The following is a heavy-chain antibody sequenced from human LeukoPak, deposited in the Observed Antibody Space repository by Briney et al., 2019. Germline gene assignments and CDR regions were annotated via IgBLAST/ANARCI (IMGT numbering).Heavy chain of an antibody. CDR1: GGSISSGSYY. D-gene: IGHD5-24*01. Sequence: PSETLSLTCTVSGGSISSGSYYWSWIRQPAGKGLEWIGRIYTSGSTNYNPSLKSRVTISVDTSKNQFSLKLSSVTAADTAVYYCARDPIRDGYNYVFSDWGQGTLVTVSS. J-gene: IGHJ4*02. CDR2: IYTSGST. CDR3: ARDPIRDGYNYVFSD. V-gene: IGHV4-61*02.